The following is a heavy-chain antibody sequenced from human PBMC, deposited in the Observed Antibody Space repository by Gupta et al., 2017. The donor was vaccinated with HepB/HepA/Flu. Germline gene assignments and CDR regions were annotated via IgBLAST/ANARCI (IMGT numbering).Heavy chain of an antibody. V-gene: IGHV4-59*01. CDR3: ARTIIAAPHGWFDP. Sequence: QVQLQESGPGLVKPSETLSLTCTVSGGSIRTYYWSWIRQPPGEGLEWIGYIYYSGSTNYNPSLKSRVTISVDTSKNQFSLKLNSVTAADTAVYYCARTIIAAPHGWFDPWGQGTLVTVSS. CDR1: GGSIRTYY. D-gene: IGHD6-13*01. CDR2: IYYSGST. J-gene: IGHJ5*02.